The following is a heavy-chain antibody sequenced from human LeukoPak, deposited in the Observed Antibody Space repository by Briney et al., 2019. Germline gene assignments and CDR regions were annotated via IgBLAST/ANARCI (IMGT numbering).Heavy chain of an antibody. J-gene: IGHJ5*02. V-gene: IGHV3-23*01. CDR3: ATIVGATTHDH. D-gene: IGHD1-26*01. Sequence: GVSLRLSCAASGFTFSSYAMSWVRHAPGKGLEWVSAISGSGGSTYYADSVKGRFTISRDNSKDTLYLQMNSLRAEDTAVYYCATIVGATTHDHWGQGTLVTVSS. CDR2: ISGSGGST. CDR1: GFTFSSYA.